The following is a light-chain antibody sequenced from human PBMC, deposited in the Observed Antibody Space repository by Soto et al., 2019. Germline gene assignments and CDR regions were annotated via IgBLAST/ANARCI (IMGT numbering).Light chain of an antibody. CDR2: DAS. Sequence: DIQMTQSPSTLSASVGDRVIITCRASQSISSWLAWYQQKPGQAPKLLIYDASTLESGVPSRFSGSGSGTEFTLTISSLQPDDFATYYGQQYDSYSTFGQGTKL. J-gene: IGKJ2*01. CDR1: QSISSW. CDR3: QQYDSYST. V-gene: IGKV1-5*01.